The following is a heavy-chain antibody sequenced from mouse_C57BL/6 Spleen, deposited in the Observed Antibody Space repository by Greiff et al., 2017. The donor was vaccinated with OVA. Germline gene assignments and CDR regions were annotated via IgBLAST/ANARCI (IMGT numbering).Heavy chain of an antibody. CDR1: GYTFTSYW. D-gene: IGHD1-1*01. CDR2: IDPSDSYT. J-gene: IGHJ2*01. Sequence: QVQLQQPGAELVRPGTSVKLSCKASGYTFTSYWMHWVKQRPGQGLEWIGVIDPSDSYTNYNQKFKGKATLTVDTSSSTAYMQLSSLTSEDSAVYYCARGITTHYFDYWGQGTTLTVSS. V-gene: IGHV1-59*01. CDR3: ARGITTHYFDY.